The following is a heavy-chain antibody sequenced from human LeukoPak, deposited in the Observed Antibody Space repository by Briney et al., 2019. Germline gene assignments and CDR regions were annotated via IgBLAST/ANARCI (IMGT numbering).Heavy chain of an antibody. V-gene: IGHV3-30*18. Sequence: GRSLRLSCAASGFTFSSYRIHWVRQAPAKGLEWVAVIPYDGSNKYYAESVKGRFTISRDNSKNTLYLQMNSLRAEDTAVYYCAKDLGGWELLPHFDYWGQGTLVTVSS. CDR1: GFTFSSYR. CDR2: IPYDGSNK. D-gene: IGHD1-26*01. CDR3: AKDLGGWELLPHFDY. J-gene: IGHJ4*02.